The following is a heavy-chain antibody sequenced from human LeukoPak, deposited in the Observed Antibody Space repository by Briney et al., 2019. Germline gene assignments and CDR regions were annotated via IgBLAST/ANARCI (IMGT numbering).Heavy chain of an antibody. CDR1: GGSISSSSYS. CDR3: ARRPATLSFDY. CDR2: IYYSGST. Sequence: SETLSLTCTVSGGSISSSSYSWGWLRQPPGKGLEWIGSIYYSGSTYYNPSLKSRVTISVDTSKNQFSLKLSSVTAADTAVYYCARRPATLSFDYWGQGTLVTVSS. V-gene: IGHV4-39*01. D-gene: IGHD5-24*01. J-gene: IGHJ4*02.